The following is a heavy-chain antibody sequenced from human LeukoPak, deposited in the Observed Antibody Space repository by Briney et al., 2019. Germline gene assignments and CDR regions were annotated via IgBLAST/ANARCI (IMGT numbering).Heavy chain of an antibody. Sequence: SETLSLTCAVSGCSISSGYYWGWIRQPPGKGLEWIGSIYHSGSTYYNPSLKSRVTISVDTSKNQFSLNLSSVTAADTAVYYCARRRGSYYFDYWGQGTLVTVSS. CDR2: IYHSGST. D-gene: IGHD1-26*01. V-gene: IGHV4-38-2*01. CDR3: ARRRGSYYFDY. J-gene: IGHJ4*02. CDR1: GCSISSGYY.